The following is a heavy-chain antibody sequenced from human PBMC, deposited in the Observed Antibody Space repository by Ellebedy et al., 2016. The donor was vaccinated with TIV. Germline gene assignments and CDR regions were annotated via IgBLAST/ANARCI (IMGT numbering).Heavy chain of an antibody. CDR2: ISSSSSTI. CDR1: GFTFSSYS. CDR3: ARYYGSGSYYFDY. J-gene: IGHJ4*02. D-gene: IGHD3-10*01. Sequence: GESLKISXAASGFTFSSYSMNWVRQAPGKGLEWVSYISSSSSTIYYADSVKGRFTISRDNAKNSLYLQMNSLRAEDTAVYYCARYYGSGSYYFDYWGQGTLVTVSS. V-gene: IGHV3-48*04.